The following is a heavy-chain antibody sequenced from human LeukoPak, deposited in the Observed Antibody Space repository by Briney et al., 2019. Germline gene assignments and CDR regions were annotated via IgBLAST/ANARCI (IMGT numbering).Heavy chain of an antibody. V-gene: IGHV3-7*01. CDR1: GFTFSSYW. CDR3: ARSSIVVVTAQNRGGYTMRFDAFDI. J-gene: IGHJ3*02. CDR2: IKQDGSEK. Sequence: PGGSLRLSCAASGFTFSSYWMSWVRQAPGKGLEWVANIKQDGSEKYYVDSVKGRFTISRDNAKNSLYLQMNSLRAEDTAVYYCARSSIVVVTAQNRGGYTMRFDAFDIWGQGTMVTVSS. D-gene: IGHD2-21*02.